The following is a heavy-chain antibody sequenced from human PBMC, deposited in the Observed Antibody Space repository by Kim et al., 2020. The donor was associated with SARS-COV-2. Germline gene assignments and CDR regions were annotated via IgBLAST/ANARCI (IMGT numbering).Heavy chain of an antibody. V-gene: IGHV3-33*06. Sequence: GGSLRLSCAASGFSFSSFGMHWVRQAPGKGLEWVAVIWYDGGRKFFADSVKGRFTMSKDNSKSTLFLHMDSLRVEDTGVYYCAKDQIRARRLGDVNYGM. J-gene: IGHJ6*01. CDR3: AKDQIRARRLGDVNYGM. D-gene: IGHD6-6*01. CDR1: GFSFSSFG. CDR2: IWYDGGRK.